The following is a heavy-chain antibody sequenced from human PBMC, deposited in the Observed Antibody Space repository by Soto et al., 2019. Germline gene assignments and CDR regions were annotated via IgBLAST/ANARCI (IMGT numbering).Heavy chain of an antibody. CDR1: GFTIGDYW. V-gene: IGHV3-7*01. J-gene: IGHJ4*02. CDR2: IKEDGSEK. Sequence: EVQLVESGGGLVQPGGSLRLSCAASGFTIGDYWMSWVRQAPGKGLEWVANIKEDGSEKYYVDSVKGRFTISRDSAKNSLYLQMDSLRGEDTAVYYCARTIVVVVPDNFDHWGQGTLVTASS. D-gene: IGHD3-22*01. CDR3: ARTIVVVVPDNFDH.